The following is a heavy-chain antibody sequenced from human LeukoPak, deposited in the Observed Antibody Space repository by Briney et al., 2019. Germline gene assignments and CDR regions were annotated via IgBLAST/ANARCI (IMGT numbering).Heavy chain of an antibody. Sequence: GGSLRLSCAASGFTFSSYAMSWVRQAPGKGLEWVSYISSSGSTIYYADSVKGRFTISRDNAKNSLYLQMNSLRAEDTAVYYCARGTPSRYYYGSGSYSNYYYGMDVWGQGTTVTVSS. CDR1: GFTFSSYA. D-gene: IGHD3-10*01. V-gene: IGHV3-48*04. CDR2: ISSSGSTI. J-gene: IGHJ6*02. CDR3: ARGTPSRYYYGSGSYSNYYYGMDV.